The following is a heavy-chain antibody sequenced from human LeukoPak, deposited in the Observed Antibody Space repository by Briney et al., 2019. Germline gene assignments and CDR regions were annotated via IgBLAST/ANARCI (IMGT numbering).Heavy chain of an antibody. Sequence: GGSLRLSCAVSGITLSNYGMTWVRQAPGKGLEWVAGISSSGGATYYADSVKGRFTISRDNPKNALYLQMNSLRAEDTAVYFCAKRGVVIRVILVGFHKEAYYFDSWGQGAWSPSPQ. CDR1: GITLSNYG. D-gene: IGHD3-22*01. CDR2: ISSSGGAT. CDR3: AKRGVVIRVILVGFHKEAYYFDS. V-gene: IGHV3-23*01. J-gene: IGHJ4*02.